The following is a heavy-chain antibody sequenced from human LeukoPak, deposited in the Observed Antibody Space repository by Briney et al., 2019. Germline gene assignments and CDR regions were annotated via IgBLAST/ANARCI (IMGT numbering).Heavy chain of an antibody. CDR1: GGTFSSYA. CDR3: ARVLYYDILTGYPYYYMDV. V-gene: IGHV1-69*05. J-gene: IGHJ6*03. Sequence: SVKVSCKASGGTFSSYAISWVRQAPGQGLEWMGGIIPIFGTANYAQKFQGRVTITTDESTSTAYMELSSLRSEDTAVYYCARVLYYDILTGYPYYYMDVWGKGTTVTVSS. CDR2: IIPIFGTA. D-gene: IGHD3-9*01.